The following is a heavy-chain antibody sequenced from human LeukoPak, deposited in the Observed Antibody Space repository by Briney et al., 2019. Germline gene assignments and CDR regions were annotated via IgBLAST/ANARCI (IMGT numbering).Heavy chain of an antibody. D-gene: IGHD6-25*01. CDR2: IYHSGST. CDR3: ARGDLEICRSSGWPHYFDY. Sequence: SETLSLTCAVSVYSIRSGYYWGWIRQPPGKGLGWIGSIYHSGSTYYNPSLKSRVTISIDTSKNQFSLKLSSVTAADTAVYYCARGDLEICRSSGWPHYFDYWGQGTLVTVSS. CDR1: VYSIRSGYY. V-gene: IGHV4-38-2*01. J-gene: IGHJ4*02.